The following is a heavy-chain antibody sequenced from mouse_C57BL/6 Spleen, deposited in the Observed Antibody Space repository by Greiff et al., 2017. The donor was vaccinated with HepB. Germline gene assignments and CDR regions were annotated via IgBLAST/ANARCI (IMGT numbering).Heavy chain of an antibody. J-gene: IGHJ3*01. D-gene: IGHD2-5*01. Sequence: VQLQQSGAELVKPGASVKLSCTASGFNIKDYYMHWVKQRTEQGLEWIGRIDPEDGETKYAPKCQGKATITADTSSNTAYLQLSSLTSEDTAVYYCASYSNLFAYWGQGTLVTVSA. CDR1: GFNIKDYY. V-gene: IGHV14-2*01. CDR2: IDPEDGET. CDR3: ASYSNLFAY.